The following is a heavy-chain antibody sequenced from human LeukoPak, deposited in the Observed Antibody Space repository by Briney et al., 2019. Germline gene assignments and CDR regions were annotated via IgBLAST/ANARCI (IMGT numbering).Heavy chain of an antibody. V-gene: IGHV1-24*01. D-gene: IGHD6-6*01. J-gene: IGHJ6*03. CDR3: ATGGLIAARPFYYYYYMDV. Sequence: ASVKVSCKVSGNTLTELSIHWVRQAPGKGLEWMGGFDSEDGEIIYAQKFLGRVTMTEDTSSDTTYMELSSLRSEDTAVYYCATGGLIAARPFYYYYYMDVWGKGTTVTVSS. CDR2: FDSEDGEI. CDR1: GNTLTELS.